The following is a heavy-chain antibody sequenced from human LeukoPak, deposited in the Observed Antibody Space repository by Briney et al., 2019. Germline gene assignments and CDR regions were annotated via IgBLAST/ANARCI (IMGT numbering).Heavy chain of an antibody. D-gene: IGHD6-13*01. V-gene: IGHV4-61*02. CDR2: VYTSGST. CDR3: ARVDSSNRYEYRGYFDY. J-gene: IGHJ4*02. Sequence: SETLSLTCTVSGGSISSGSYYWSWIRQPAGKGLEWIGRVYTSGSTNYNNSVKSRVTISLDTSKNQFSLKLSSVTAADTAVYYCARVDSSNRYEYRGYFDYWGQGTLVTVSS. CDR1: GGSISSGSYY.